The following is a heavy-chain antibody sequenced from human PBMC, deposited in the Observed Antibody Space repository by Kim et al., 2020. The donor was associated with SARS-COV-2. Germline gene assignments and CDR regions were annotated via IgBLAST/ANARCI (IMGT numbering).Heavy chain of an antibody. CDR2: SDT. J-gene: IGHJ4*02. Sequence: SDTSYSPSFQGQVTISADKSISTAYLQWSSLKASDTAMYYCARGRDGYNSWGQGTLVTVSS. CDR3: ARGRDGYNS. V-gene: IGHV5-51*01. D-gene: IGHD5-12*01.